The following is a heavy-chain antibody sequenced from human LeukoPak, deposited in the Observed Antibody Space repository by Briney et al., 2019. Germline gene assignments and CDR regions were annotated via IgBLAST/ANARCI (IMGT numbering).Heavy chain of an antibody. CDR1: GFTFSGYA. Sequence: GGSLRLSCAASGFTFSGYAMHWVRQAPGKGLEWVSAIHSSGGTYYADSVKGRFTISRDTSKNTLYLQINSLRVEDTAVYYCIVFGDSNHWGQGTLVTVSS. D-gene: IGHD4-17*01. V-gene: IGHV3-23*01. CDR3: IVFGDSNH. CDR2: IHSSGGT. J-gene: IGHJ5*02.